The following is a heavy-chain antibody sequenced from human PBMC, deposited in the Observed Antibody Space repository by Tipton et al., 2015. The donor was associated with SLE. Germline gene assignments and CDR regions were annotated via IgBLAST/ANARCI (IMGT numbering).Heavy chain of an antibody. J-gene: IGHJ5*02. CDR1: GGSFSGYY. Sequence: TLSLTCAVYGGSFSGYYWTWIRQPPGKGLEWIGEINHSGSTNYNPSLKRRVTMSVDTSKNQFSLKLSSVTAADTAVYYCARDRDDSSGSLFDPWGQGTLVTVSS. V-gene: IGHV4-34*01. CDR2: INHSGST. D-gene: IGHD3-22*01. CDR3: ARDRDDSSGSLFDP.